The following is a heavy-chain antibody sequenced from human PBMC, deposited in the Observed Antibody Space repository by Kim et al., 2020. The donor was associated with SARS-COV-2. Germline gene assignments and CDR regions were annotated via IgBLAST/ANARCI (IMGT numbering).Heavy chain of an antibody. CDR1: GHTFTRDS. D-gene: IGHD2-15*01. V-gene: IGHV1-3*01. CDR3: LGGYYFDY. J-gene: IGHJ4*02. CDR2: IDCGNGNA. Sequence: ASVKVSCKTSGHTFTRDSIHWVRQAPGQGLEWLGGIDCGNGNAIYSQNFQGRVTFTMDTSASTGYMELSSLRSEDSAVYYCLGGYYFDYWGQGTLVTVSS.